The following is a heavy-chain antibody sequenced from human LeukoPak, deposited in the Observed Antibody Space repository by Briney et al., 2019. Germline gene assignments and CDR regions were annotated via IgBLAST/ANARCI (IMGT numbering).Heavy chain of an antibody. Sequence: PSETPSLTCAVYGGSFSGYYWSWIRQPPGKGLEWVSSISSSSSYIYYADSVKGRFTISRDNAKNSLYLQMNSLRAEDTAVYYCAKTLQWLGPAQMDVWGKGTTVTVSS. V-gene: IGHV3-21*01. CDR1: GGSFSGYY. J-gene: IGHJ6*04. CDR2: ISSSSSYI. D-gene: IGHD6-19*01. CDR3: AKTLQWLGPAQMDV.